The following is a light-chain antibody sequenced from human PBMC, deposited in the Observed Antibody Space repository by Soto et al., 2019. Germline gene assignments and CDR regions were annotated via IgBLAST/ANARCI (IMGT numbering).Light chain of an antibody. Sequence: AIQLTQSPSSLSASVGDTVTITCRASQGIGNDLGWYQQKSGKAPKLLIYAASNLQSAVPSRFSVSGSGTDFTLTISGLQPEDVATYYCLQDNNYPLTFGGGTKVDIK. V-gene: IGKV1-6*01. CDR2: AAS. J-gene: IGKJ4*01. CDR3: LQDNNYPLT. CDR1: QGIGND.